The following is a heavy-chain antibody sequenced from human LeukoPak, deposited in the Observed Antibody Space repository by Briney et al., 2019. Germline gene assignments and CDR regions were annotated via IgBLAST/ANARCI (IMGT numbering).Heavy chain of an antibody. CDR1: GGSISSYY. Sequence: KSSETLSLTCTVPGGSISSYYWSWIRQPPGKGLEWIGYIYYSASTNYNPSPKSPVTLSVDTSKNQLSLKLSSVTAADTAVYYCAREGYSSSVWFDPWGQGTLVTVS. CDR2: IYYSAST. CDR3: AREGYSSSVWFDP. J-gene: IGHJ5*02. D-gene: IGHD6-13*01. V-gene: IGHV4-59*01.